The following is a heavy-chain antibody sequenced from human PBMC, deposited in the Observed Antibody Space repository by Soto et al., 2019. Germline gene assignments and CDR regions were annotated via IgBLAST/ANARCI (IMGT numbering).Heavy chain of an antibody. D-gene: IGHD3-10*01. CDR1: GGSISSGGYS. CDR3: ARGVKLDGWGNYGLDV. V-gene: IGHV4-30-2*01. Sequence: SETLSLTCAVSGGSISSGGYSWSWIRQPPGKALEWIGYMYHSGGSHYNASLKSRVAISVDRSKNQFSLSLSSVTAADTAVYYCARGVKLDGWGNYGLDVWGQGTTVTVSS. J-gene: IGHJ6*02. CDR2: MYHSGGS.